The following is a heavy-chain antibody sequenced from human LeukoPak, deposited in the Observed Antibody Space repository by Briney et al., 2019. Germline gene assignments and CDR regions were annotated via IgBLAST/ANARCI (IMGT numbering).Heavy chain of an antibody. J-gene: IGHJ4*02. CDR1: GFTFSSYG. CDR2: ISYDGSNK. Sequence: GRSLGLSCAASGFTFSSYGMHWVRQAPGKGLEWVAVISYDGSNKYYADSVKGRFTISRDNSKNTLYLQMNSLRAEDTAVYYCAKDPSTSIAVAGPFDYWGQGTLVTVSS. V-gene: IGHV3-30*18. CDR3: AKDPSTSIAVAGPFDY. D-gene: IGHD6-19*01.